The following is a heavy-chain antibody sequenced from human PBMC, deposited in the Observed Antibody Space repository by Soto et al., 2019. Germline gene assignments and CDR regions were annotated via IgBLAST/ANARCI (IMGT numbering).Heavy chain of an antibody. CDR3: AREPPAVTGDYYGMDV. CDR1: GFTFSDYY. J-gene: IGHJ6*02. CDR2: ISSSSSYT. V-gene: IGHV3-11*06. Sequence: QVQLVESGGGLVKPGGSLRLSCAASGFTFSDYYMHWIRQAPGKGLEWVSYISSSSSYTNYADSVKGRFTISRDNAKNSLYLQMNSLRAEDTAVYYCAREPPAVTGDYYGMDVWGQGTTVTVSS. D-gene: IGHD4-17*01.